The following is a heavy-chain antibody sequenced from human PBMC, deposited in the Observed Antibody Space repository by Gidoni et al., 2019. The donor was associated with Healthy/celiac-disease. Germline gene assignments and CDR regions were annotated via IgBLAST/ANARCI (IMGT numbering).Heavy chain of an antibody. CDR3: ARGIAVAGTSVYFQH. CDR2: INPSGGST. Sequence: QVQLVQSGAEGKKPGASVKVSCKASGYTFTSYYMHWVRQAPGQGLEWMGIINPSGGSTSYAQKFQGRVTMTRDTSTSTVYMELSSLRSEDTAVYYCARGIAVAGTSVYFQHWGQGTLVTVSS. V-gene: IGHV1-46*01. CDR1: GYTFTSYY. D-gene: IGHD6-19*01. J-gene: IGHJ1*01.